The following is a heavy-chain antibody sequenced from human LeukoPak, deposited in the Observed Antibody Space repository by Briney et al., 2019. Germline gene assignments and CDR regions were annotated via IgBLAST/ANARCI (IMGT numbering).Heavy chain of an antibody. CDR2: IYHSGST. CDR3: ARTDYGDYVAFDI. V-gene: IGHV4-38-2*01. Sequence: NPSETLSLTCAVSGYSISSGYCWGWIRQPPGKGLEWIGSIYHSGSTYYNPSLKSRVTISVDTSKNQFSLKLSSVTAADTAVYYCARTDYGDYVAFDIWGQGTMVTVSS. J-gene: IGHJ3*02. D-gene: IGHD4-17*01. CDR1: GYSISSGYC.